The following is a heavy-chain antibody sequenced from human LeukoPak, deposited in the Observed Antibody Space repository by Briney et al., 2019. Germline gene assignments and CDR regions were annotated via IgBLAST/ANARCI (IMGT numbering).Heavy chain of an antibody. CDR1: GDSISDGDYY. V-gene: IGHV4-30-4*01. Sequence: PSQTLSLTCTVSGDSISDGDYYWSWIRQPPGKGLEWIEYIYYTGSTYYNPSLKSRVTISVDTSKNQFSLKLSSVTAADTAVYYCARAKMAATPFDYWGQGTLVTVSS. J-gene: IGHJ4*02. CDR3: ARAKMAATPFDY. D-gene: IGHD5-24*01. CDR2: IYYTGST.